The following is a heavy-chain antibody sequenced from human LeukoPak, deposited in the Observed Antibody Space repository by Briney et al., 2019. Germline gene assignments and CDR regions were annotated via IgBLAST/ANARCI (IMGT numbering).Heavy chain of an antibody. J-gene: IGHJ6*02. Sequence: GGSLRLSCAATGFTFSNYAMSWVRQAPGKGLECVSTISGSDGNTYYADSVKGRLTISRDTSKNTLYLQMNSLRSEDTAVYYCARGGNEYYYYGMDVWGQGTTVTVSS. CDR2: ISGSDGNT. CDR1: GFTFSNYA. D-gene: IGHD1-14*01. V-gene: IGHV3-23*01. CDR3: ARGGNEYYYYGMDV.